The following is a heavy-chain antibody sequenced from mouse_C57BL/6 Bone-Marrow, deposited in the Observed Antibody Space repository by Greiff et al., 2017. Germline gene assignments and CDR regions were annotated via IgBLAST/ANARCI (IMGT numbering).Heavy chain of an antibody. Sequence: EVNVVESGGGLVQPKGSLKLSCAASGFSFNTYAMNWVRQAPGKGLEWVARIRSKSNNYATYYADSVKDRFTISRDDSESMLYLQMNNLKTEDTAMYYCVRHNSNYVYFDVWGTGTTVTVSS. V-gene: IGHV10-1*01. J-gene: IGHJ1*03. CDR3: VRHNSNYVYFDV. CDR2: IRSKSNNYAT. CDR1: GFSFNTYA. D-gene: IGHD2-5*01.